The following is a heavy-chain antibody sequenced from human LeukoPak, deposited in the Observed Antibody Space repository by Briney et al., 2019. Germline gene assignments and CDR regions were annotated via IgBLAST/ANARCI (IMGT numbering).Heavy chain of an antibody. CDR1: GYTFTGYY. D-gene: IGHD2-21*02. J-gene: IGHJ4*02. Sequence: ASVKVSCKASGYTFTGYYMHWVRQAPGQGLEWMGWINPNSGGTNYAQKFQGRVTMTRDTSISTACMELSRLRSDDTAVYYCARNIPPVVVTAILFDYWGQGTLVTVSS. CDR2: INPNSGGT. V-gene: IGHV1-2*02. CDR3: ARNIPPVVVTAILFDY.